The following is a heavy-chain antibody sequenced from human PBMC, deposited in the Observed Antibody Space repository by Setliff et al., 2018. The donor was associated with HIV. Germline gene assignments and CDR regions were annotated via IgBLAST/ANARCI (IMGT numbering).Heavy chain of an antibody. CDR3: ARDRALRFSDSPSFYYFDY. CDR1: GYSITDGYR. D-gene: IGHD2-15*01. V-gene: IGHV4-38-2*02. Sequence: PSETLSLTCSVSGYSITDGYRWGWIRQSTTRGLTWLGSVSYTGSTYYSPSLSSRLTISMDTSKNEFSLKLTSPTAADTAIYYCARDRALRFSDSPSFYYFDYWGQGSLVTVSS. J-gene: IGHJ4*02. CDR2: VSYTGST.